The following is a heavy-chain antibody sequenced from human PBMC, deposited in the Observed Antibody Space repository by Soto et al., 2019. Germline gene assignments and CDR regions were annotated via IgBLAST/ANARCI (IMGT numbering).Heavy chain of an antibody. CDR1: GGSISSGGYY. J-gene: IGHJ5*02. Sequence: QVQLQESGPGLVKPSQTLSLTCTVSGGSISSGGYYWSWIRQHPGKGLEWIGYIYYSGSTYYNPSIKSRVTISVDTSKNQFALKLSSVTAADTAVYYCARGIAAAANPNNWFDPWGQGTLVTVSS. CDR2: IYYSGST. V-gene: IGHV4-31*03. CDR3: ARGIAAAANPNNWFDP. D-gene: IGHD6-13*01.